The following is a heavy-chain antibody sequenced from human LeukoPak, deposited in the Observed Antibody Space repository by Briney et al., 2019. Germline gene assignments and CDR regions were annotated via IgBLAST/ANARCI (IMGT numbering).Heavy chain of an antibody. CDR1: GGSISSYY. CDR3: ARDSGSWYHWFDP. D-gene: IGHD6-13*01. Sequence: SETQSLTCTVSGGSISSYYWSWIRQPPGKGLEWIGYIYYSGSTNYNPSLKSRVTISVDTSKNQFSLKLSSVTAADTAVYYCARDSGSWYHWFDPWGQGTLVTVSS. CDR2: IYYSGST. J-gene: IGHJ5*02. V-gene: IGHV4-59*01.